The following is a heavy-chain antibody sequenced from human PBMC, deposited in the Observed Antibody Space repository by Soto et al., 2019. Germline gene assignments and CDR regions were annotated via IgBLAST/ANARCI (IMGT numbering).Heavy chain of an antibody. CDR3: AKDENSSPSGYYGMDV. Sequence: VGSLRLSCAASGFTFTSYAMSWVRQAPGKGLEWVSGISGYGGNTYYADSVKGRFTVSRDNSKNTLYLQMNSLRAEDTAVYYCAKDENSSPSGYYGMDVWGQGTTATVSS. D-gene: IGHD6-13*01. J-gene: IGHJ6*02. CDR1: GFTFTSYA. CDR2: ISGYGGNT. V-gene: IGHV3-23*01.